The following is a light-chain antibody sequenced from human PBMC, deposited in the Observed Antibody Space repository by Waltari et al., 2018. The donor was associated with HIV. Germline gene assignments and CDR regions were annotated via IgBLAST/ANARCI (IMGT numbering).Light chain of an antibody. CDR1: SSDVGNYNE. CDR2: DVS. Sequence: QSALTQPPSVSGSLGQSVTISCTGTSSDVGNYNEVSWYQQSPGTAPKLMIDDVSNRPSGGHDCFSGSKSVNTASLTISGLQAEDEADYYCSSFTTSITVVFGGGTKLTVL. V-gene: IGLV2-18*02. J-gene: IGLJ2*01. CDR3: SSFTTSITVV.